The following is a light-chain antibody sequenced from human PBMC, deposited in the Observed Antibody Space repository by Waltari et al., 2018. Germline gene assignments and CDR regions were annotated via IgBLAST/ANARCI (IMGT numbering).Light chain of an antibody. Sequence: QLVLTQSPSASASLGASVKLTCTLSSGHSSYAIAWHHQQPEKGPRYLMKLNTDGSHSKGDGIPDRFSGSSSGAERYLTISSLQSEDEADYYCQTWGTGTGVFGGGTKLTVL. CDR2: LNTDGSH. V-gene: IGLV4-69*01. J-gene: IGLJ2*01. CDR1: SGHSSYA. CDR3: QTWGTGTGV.